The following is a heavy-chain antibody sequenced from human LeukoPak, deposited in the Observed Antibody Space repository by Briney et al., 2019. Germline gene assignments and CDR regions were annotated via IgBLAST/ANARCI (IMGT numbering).Heavy chain of an antibody. CDR2: ISSSSSTI. V-gene: IGHV3-48*01. CDR3: ARVRTLYSSYYYGMDV. Sequence: GGSLRLSCAASGFTFSSYSMNWVRQAPGKGLEWVSYISSSSSTIYYADSVKGRFTISRDNSKNTLYLQMNSLRAEDTAVYYCARVRTLYSSYYYGMDVWGQGTTVTVSS. D-gene: IGHD6-13*01. J-gene: IGHJ6*02. CDR1: GFTFSSYS.